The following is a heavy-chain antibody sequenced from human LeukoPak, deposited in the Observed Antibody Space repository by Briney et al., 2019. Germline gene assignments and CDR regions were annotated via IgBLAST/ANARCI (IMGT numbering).Heavy chain of an antibody. CDR2: ISGSGGST. J-gene: IGHJ4*02. D-gene: IGHD4-11*01. V-gene: IGHV3-23*01. CDR1: GFTFSSYA. CDR3: ARWGNDYSQFDS. Sequence: GGSPRLSCAASGFTFSSYAMSWVRQAPGKGLEWVSAISGSGGSTYYADSVKGRFTISRDNSKNTLYLQMNSLRAEDTAVYYCARWGNDYSQFDSWGQGTLVTVS.